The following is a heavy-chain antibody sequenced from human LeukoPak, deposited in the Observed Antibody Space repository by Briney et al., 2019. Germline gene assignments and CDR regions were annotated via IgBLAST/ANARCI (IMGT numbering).Heavy chain of an antibody. D-gene: IGHD6-6*01. CDR3: ARPCSSSSIPDYYYYGMDV. V-gene: IGHV1-69*13. CDR2: IIPIFGTA. Sequence: GASVKVSCKASGGTFSSYAISWVRQAPGQGLEWMGGIIPIFGTANYARKFQGRVTITADESTSTAYMELSSLRSEDTAVYYCARPCSSSSIPDYYYYGMDVWGQGTTVTVSS. J-gene: IGHJ6*02. CDR1: GGTFSSYA.